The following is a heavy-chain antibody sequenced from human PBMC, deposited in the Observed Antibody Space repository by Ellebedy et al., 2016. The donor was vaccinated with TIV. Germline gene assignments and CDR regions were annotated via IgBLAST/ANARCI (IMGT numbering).Heavy chain of an antibody. CDR1: RFSFRSYW. J-gene: IGHJ5*02. Sequence: GESLKISCAASRFSFRSYWMSWVRQAPGKGLEWVANIYQDGSFQYYLDSVKGRFTISRDNANKSLFLQMNSLRVEDTAVYYCARRGSYGDYAVQVNSWFDTWGQGTLVSVSS. D-gene: IGHD4-17*01. CDR2: IYQDGSFQ. V-gene: IGHV3-7*01. CDR3: ARRGSYGDYAVQVNSWFDT.